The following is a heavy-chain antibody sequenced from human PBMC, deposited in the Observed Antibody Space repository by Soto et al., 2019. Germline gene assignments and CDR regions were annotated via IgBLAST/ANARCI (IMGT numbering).Heavy chain of an antibody. Sequence: QVQVVQSGAEVEKPGSSVKVSCKVSGGIFTNNAISWVRQAPGQGLEWLGGVIPLFDTAMYAQTFRDRLRRSTDRATSTAYMDLSGLTTADTAVEFCATGGDNEGYNFYHGMAVWGQGTTGTVS. CDR2: VIPLFDTA. D-gene: IGHD2-21*02. J-gene: IGHJ6*02. CDR3: ATGGDNEGYNFYHGMAV. V-gene: IGHV1-69*06. CDR1: GGIFTNNA.